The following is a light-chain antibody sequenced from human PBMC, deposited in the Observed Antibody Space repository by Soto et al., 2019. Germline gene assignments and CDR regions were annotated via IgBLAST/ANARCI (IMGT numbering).Light chain of an antibody. V-gene: IGLV2-11*01. CDR3: RSYAGSTPVV. CDR1: RSDVGGYNF. J-gene: IGLJ2*01. Sequence: QSALTQPRSVSGSPGQSVTISCTGPRSDVGGYNFVSWYQQHPGKAPKLMIYGVSKRPPGVPDRFSGSKSGNTASLTISGLQAEDQADYYCRSYAGSTPVVLGRGTKLTVL. CDR2: GVS.